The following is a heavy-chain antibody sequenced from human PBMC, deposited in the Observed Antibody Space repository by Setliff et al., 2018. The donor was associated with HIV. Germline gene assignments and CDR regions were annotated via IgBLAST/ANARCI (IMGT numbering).Heavy chain of an antibody. J-gene: IGHJ4*02. CDR2: INNDGSDT. D-gene: IGHD2-2*01. CDR3: ARARSTHLLDY. CDR1: GFTFSNDW. V-gene: IGHV3-74*01. Sequence: GSLRLSCAVSGFTFSNDWMHWVRQAPGKGLVWVSCINNDGSDTRYADFVKGRFTISRDNAKDTLYLQMNSLRAEDTAMYYCARARSTHLLDYWGQGTLVTVSS.